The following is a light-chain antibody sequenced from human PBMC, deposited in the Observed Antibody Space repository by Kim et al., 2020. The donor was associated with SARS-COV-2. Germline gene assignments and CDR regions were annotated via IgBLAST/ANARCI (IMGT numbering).Light chain of an antibody. Sequence: SYELTQPPSLSVSPGQTARITCSGDALPNQYAYWYQQKPGQAPVLVIYKDSERPSGIPERFSGSSSGTTVTLTISGVQAEDEADYYCQSADSSGTFVVFGGRTKLTVL. CDR3: QSADSSGTFVV. CDR1: ALPNQY. CDR2: KDS. V-gene: IGLV3-25*03. J-gene: IGLJ2*01.